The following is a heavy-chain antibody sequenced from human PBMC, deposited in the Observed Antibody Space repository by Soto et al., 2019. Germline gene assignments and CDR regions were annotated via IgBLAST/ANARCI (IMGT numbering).Heavy chain of an antibody. CDR3: AREDGDYDTFDY. Sequence: ASVKVSCKASGYTFTSYDINWVRQAPGQGLEWMGIINPSGGSASYAQKFQGRVTMTRDTSTSTVYMELSSLRSEDTAVYYCAREDGDYDTFDYWGQGTLVTVSS. CDR1: GYTFTSYD. J-gene: IGHJ4*02. D-gene: IGHD4-17*01. CDR2: INPSGGSA. V-gene: IGHV1-46*03.